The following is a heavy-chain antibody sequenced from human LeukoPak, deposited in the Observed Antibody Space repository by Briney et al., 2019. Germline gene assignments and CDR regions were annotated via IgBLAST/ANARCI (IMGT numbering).Heavy chain of an antibody. Sequence: EGSLSLSCAASGFTFSSYGMNWVRQAPGKGLEWVSSISSSSSYIYYADSVKGRFTISRDNAMNSLYLQMNSLRAEDTAVYYCARVFFRSGWPERYMDVWGKGTTVTVSS. V-gene: IGHV3-21*01. CDR1: GFTFSSYG. D-gene: IGHD6-19*01. J-gene: IGHJ6*03. CDR2: ISSSSSYI. CDR3: ARVFFRSGWPERYMDV.